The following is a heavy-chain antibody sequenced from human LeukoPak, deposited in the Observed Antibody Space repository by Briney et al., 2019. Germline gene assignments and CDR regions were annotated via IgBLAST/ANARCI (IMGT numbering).Heavy chain of an antibody. D-gene: IGHD5-18*01. V-gene: IGHV3-20*04. CDR2: VDLNGGST. Sequence: GGSLRLSCAASGFTFPDYGMSWVRLAPGKGLEWVSGVDLNGGSTHYADSVKGRFTISRDNAKNSLYLQMNSLRAEDTAVYYCARARGYSYGYSDYWGQGTLVTVSS. J-gene: IGHJ4*02. CDR1: GFTFPDYG. CDR3: ARARGYSYGYSDY.